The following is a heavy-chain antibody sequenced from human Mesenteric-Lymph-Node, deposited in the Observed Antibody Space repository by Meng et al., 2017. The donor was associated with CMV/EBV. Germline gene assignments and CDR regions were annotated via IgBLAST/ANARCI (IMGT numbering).Heavy chain of an antibody. V-gene: IGHV3-23*01. J-gene: IGHJ3*02. CDR2: ISGSGGST. CDR1: GFTFSSYA. D-gene: IGHD6-19*01. Sequence: GESLKISCAASGFTFSSYAMSWVRQAPGKGLEWVSAISGSGGSTYYADSVKGRFTISRDNSKNTLYLQMNSLRAEDTAVYYCARESRIAVATSGAFDIWGQGTMVTVSS. CDR3: ARESRIAVATSGAFDI.